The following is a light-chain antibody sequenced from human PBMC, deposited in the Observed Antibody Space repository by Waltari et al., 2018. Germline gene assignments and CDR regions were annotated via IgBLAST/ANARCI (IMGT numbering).Light chain of an antibody. Sequence: IVLTQSPGTLSLSPGGRATLSCRASQNIGKYLAWYQQKPGQAPRLLIYGASSRAAGIPDRFSGSGSGAAFSLTISRLEPEDFAVYYCQHHVRLPATFGQGTKV. CDR3: QHHVRLPAT. J-gene: IGKJ1*01. CDR1: QNIGKY. CDR2: GAS. V-gene: IGKV3-20*01.